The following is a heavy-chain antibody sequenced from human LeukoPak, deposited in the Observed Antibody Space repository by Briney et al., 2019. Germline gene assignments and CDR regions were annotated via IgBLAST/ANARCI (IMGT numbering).Heavy chain of an antibody. Sequence: PSETLSLTCTVSGASISSYYWSWIRQPPGKGLEWIAYIYDSGSTNYNPSLKSRVTTSVDTSKNQFSLMLSSVTASDTAMYFCARHGGGWSFDYWGQGTLVTVSS. CDR1: GASISSYY. CDR3: ARHGGGWSFDY. V-gene: IGHV4-59*08. D-gene: IGHD6-19*01. J-gene: IGHJ4*02. CDR2: IYDSGST.